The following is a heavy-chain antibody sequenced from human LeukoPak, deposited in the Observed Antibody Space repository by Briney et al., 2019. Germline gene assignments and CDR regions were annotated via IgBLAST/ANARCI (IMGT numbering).Heavy chain of an antibody. V-gene: IGHV3-30*03. CDR3: ARDTAWNYLDY. Sequence: GRSLRLSCAPSGFTFSRHGMHWVRQAPGKGLEWVAIISNDGSRKYYAHSVEGRFTISRDNSKNTLYLQMDSLRAEDTAVYYCARDTAWNYLDYWGQGTLVTVSS. D-gene: IGHD3-3*01. J-gene: IGHJ4*02. CDR1: GFTFSRHG. CDR2: ISNDGSRK.